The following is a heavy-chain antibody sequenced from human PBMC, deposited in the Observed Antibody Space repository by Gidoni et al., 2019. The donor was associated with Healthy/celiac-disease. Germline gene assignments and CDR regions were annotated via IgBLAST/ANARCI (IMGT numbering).Heavy chain of an antibody. CDR1: GFPFDAYA. CDR2: ISWNSGSI. V-gene: IGHV3-9*01. D-gene: IGHD3-10*01. J-gene: IGHJ4*02. Sequence: EVQLVESGGGLVQPGRSLRLSCAASGFPFDAYAMHWVRQAPGKGLEWVSGISWNSGSIGYADSVKGRFTISRDNAKNSLYLQMNSLRAEDTALYYCAKDNFTMVQGVTYFDYWGQGTLVTVSS. CDR3: AKDNFTMVQGVTYFDY.